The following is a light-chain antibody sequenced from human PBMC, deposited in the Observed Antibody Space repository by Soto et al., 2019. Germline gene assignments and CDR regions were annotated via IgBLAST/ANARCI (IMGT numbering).Light chain of an antibody. Sequence: QSALTQPASVSGSPGQSITISCTGTSSDVGGYNFVSWYQHHPGKAPKLMIYEVSNRPSGVSNRFSGSKSGNTASLTISGLQAADEADYYCSTYTSSSTVVIFGGGTKLTVL. CDR3: STYTSSSTVVI. CDR2: EVS. V-gene: IGLV2-14*01. J-gene: IGLJ2*01. CDR1: SSDVGGYNF.